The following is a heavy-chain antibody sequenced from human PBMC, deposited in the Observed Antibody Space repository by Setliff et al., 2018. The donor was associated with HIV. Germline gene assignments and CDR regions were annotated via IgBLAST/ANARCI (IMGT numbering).Heavy chain of an antibody. CDR1: GFTFSSYA. CDR2: IRAGGEST. D-gene: IGHD1-1*01. J-gene: IGHJ4*02. Sequence: GGSLRLSCAASGFTFSSYAMNWVRQAPGKGLEWVSGIRAGGESTDYADSVKGRFTISRDNSKNTLSLQMNSLTAEDSAIYYCAKVDDGQCNTFNCRDFDYWGRGTLVTVSS. V-gene: IGHV3-23*01. CDR3: AKVDDGQCNTFNCRDFDY.